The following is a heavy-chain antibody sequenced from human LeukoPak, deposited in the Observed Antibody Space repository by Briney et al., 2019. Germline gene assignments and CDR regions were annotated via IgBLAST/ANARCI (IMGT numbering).Heavy chain of an antibody. CDR2: ISGSGGST. CDR1: GFTFSSYA. Sequence: GGSLRLSCAASGFTFSSYAMSWVRQAPGKGLEWVSAISGSGGSTYYADSVKGRFTISRDNSKNTLYLQMNSLGAEDTAVYYCAKARHDSSGYYSFFNYWGQGTLVTVSS. V-gene: IGHV3-23*01. CDR3: AKARHDSSGYYSFFNY. J-gene: IGHJ4*02. D-gene: IGHD3-22*01.